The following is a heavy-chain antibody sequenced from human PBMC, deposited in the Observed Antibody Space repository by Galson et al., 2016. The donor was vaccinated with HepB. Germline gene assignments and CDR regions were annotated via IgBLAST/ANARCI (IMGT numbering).Heavy chain of an antibody. V-gene: IGHV4-59*01. Sequence: LSLTCTVSGASISGYYLSWIRQPPGKGLEWIGYIYYSGRTNYNPSLKSRVTISVDTSKNQFSLKLSSVTAAGTAVYYCASDDSSGWYGFHYGMDVWGQGTTVTVAS. D-gene: IGHD6-19*01. CDR3: ASDDSSGWYGFHYGMDV. J-gene: IGHJ6*02. CDR2: IYYSGRT. CDR1: GASISGYY.